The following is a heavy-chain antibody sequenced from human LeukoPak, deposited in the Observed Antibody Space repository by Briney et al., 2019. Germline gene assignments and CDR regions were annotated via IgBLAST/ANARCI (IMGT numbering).Heavy chain of an antibody. CDR2: ISYDGTNI. J-gene: IGHJ4*02. D-gene: IGHD5-12*01. Sequence: GRSLRLSCAASGFTFSSHRMHWVRQAPGKGLEWVALISYDGTNIYYADSVNGRFTISRDNYKNTLYLQMNSLRPEDTAVYYCATRANSGQPQYLDYWGQGSLVTVS. V-gene: IGHV3-30*03. CDR3: ATRANSGQPQYLDY. CDR1: GFTFSSHR.